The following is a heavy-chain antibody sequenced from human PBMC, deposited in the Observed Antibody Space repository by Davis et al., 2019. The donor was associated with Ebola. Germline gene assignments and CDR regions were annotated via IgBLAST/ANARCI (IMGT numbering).Heavy chain of an antibody. CDR3: ARENGDYSNWFDP. D-gene: IGHD4-17*01. J-gene: IGHJ5*02. Sequence: AASVKVSCKASGGTFSSYAISWVRQAPGQGLEWMGRIIPILGIANYAQKFQGRVTITADKSTSTAYMELSSLRSEDTAVYYCARENGDYSNWFDPWGQGTLVTVSS. CDR1: GGTFSSYA. V-gene: IGHV1-69*04. CDR2: IIPILGIA.